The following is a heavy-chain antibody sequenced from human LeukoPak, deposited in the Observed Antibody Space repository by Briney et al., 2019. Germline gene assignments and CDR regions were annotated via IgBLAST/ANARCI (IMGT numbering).Heavy chain of an antibody. CDR2: IKQDGSAK. V-gene: IGHV3-7*04. Sequence: GGSLRLSCAASGFTFSNYWMNWVRQAPGKGLEWVANIKQDGSAKYYVDSVKGRFTISRDNAKNSLYLQMNSLRAEDTAVYYCAREGGYGVLDYWGQGTLVTVSS. D-gene: IGHD6-25*01. J-gene: IGHJ4*02. CDR3: AREGGYGVLDY. CDR1: GFTFSNYW.